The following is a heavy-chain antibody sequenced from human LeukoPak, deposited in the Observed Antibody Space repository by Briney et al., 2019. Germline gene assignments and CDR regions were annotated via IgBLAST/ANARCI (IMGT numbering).Heavy chain of an antibody. D-gene: IGHD2-2*01. J-gene: IGHJ6*02. CDR3: ARVVPPAMDYYYGMDV. CDR2: IKPSGGST. V-gene: IGHV1-46*01. Sequence: XVRXAPXXXXXXXXXIKPSGGSTSYAQKFQGRVTMTRDTSTSTVHMELSSLRSEDTAVYYCARVVPPAMDYYYGMDVWGQGTTVTVSS.